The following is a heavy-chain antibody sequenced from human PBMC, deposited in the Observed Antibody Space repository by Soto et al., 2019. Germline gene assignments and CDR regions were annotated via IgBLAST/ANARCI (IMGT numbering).Heavy chain of an antibody. CDR3: ASGGGYDPFDY. CDR2: ITNLDNT. CDR1: GASIPYGGCS. Sequence: QLQLHQSGSGLVKASQTLSLTCTFSGASIPYGGCSWCWIREPGGKGLEWIGYITNLDNTFYNPSSQSRLTLSIDRSKNQFYLKLAAMTAADTAVYYCASGGGYDPFDYWGQGTQVTVAS. V-gene: IGHV4-30-2*01. D-gene: IGHD5-12*01. J-gene: IGHJ4*02.